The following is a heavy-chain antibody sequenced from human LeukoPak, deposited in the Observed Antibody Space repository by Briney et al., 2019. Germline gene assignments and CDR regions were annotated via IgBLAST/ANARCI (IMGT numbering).Heavy chain of an antibody. D-gene: IGHD3-9*01. CDR3: TRDPMDYDVSTRLHHYYMDV. CDR1: GFTFSSYG. J-gene: IGHJ6*02. Sequence: GGSLRLSCAASGFTFSSYGMTWVRQAPGRGLEWVSSISGSGISTYYADSVKGRFTISRDNSKNTLYLRMNTLRVEDTAVYYCTRDPMDYDVSTRLHHYYMDVWGQGTTVTVSS. CDR2: ISGSGIST. V-gene: IGHV3-23*01.